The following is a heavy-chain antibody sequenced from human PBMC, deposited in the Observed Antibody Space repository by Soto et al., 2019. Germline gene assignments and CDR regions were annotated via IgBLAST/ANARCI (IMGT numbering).Heavy chain of an antibody. CDR3: ARSDGYNFNWLDS. Sequence: QVQLVQSGAEVKTPGASVKVSCKASGYTFTSYDMNWVRQAPGQGLEWMGWMNPNSGNTGYAQKVQGRLTMTRDTAISIAHMELSSLRNEDTAVYYCARSDGYNFNWLDSWGQGTLVTVSA. D-gene: IGHD2-21*01. V-gene: IGHV1-8*01. CDR1: GYTFTSYD. J-gene: IGHJ5*01. CDR2: MNPNSGNT.